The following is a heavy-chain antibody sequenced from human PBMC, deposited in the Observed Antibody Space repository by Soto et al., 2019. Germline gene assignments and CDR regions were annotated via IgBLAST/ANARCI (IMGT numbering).Heavy chain of an antibody. CDR3: AKSPLPYCSSTSCVIMEYFQH. CDR1: GFTFSSYA. V-gene: IGHV3-23*01. CDR2: ISGSGGST. D-gene: IGHD2-2*01. J-gene: IGHJ1*01. Sequence: QPGGSLRLSCAASGFTFSSYAMSWVRQAPGKGLEWVSAISGSGGSTYYADSVKGRFTISRDNSKNTLYLQMNSLRAEDTAVYYCAKSPLPYCSSTSCVIMEYFQHWGQGTLVTVSS.